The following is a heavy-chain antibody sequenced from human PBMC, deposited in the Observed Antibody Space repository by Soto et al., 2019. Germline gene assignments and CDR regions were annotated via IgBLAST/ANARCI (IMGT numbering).Heavy chain of an antibody. J-gene: IGHJ3*02. D-gene: IGHD6-6*01. V-gene: IGHV3-21*01. CDR1: GFTFSSYS. Sequence: PGGSLRLSCAASGFTFSSYSRNWVRQAPGKGLEWVSSISSSSSYIYYADSVKGRFTISRDNAKNSLYLQMNSLRAEDTAVYYCARDSEYSSAFDIWGQGTMVTVSS. CDR2: ISSSSSYI. CDR3: ARDSEYSSAFDI.